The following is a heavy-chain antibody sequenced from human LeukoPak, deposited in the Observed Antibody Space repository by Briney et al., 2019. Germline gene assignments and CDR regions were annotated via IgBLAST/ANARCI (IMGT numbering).Heavy chain of an antibody. D-gene: IGHD2-21*02. Sequence: GGSLRLSCVASAFSDKSNYMSWVRQAPGKGLEWVSAISGSGGSTYYADSVKGRFTISRDNSKNTLYLQMGSLRAEDMAVYYCAREEEVVTVNGAFDIWGQGTMVTVSS. CDR1: AFSDKSNY. J-gene: IGHJ3*02. CDR2: ISGSGGST. CDR3: AREEEVVTVNGAFDI. V-gene: IGHV3-23*01.